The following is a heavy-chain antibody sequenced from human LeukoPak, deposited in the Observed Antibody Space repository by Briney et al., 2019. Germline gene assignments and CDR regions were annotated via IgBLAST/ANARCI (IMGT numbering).Heavy chain of an antibody. Sequence: GGSLRLSCAASGFTFSNYAMSWVRQAPGKGRRWVSSISGSGDSTFYADSVKGRFTISRDNSKNTLYLQMNSLRPEDTAIHYCAKGAGGSFYDYWGQGTLVTVSS. CDR3: AKGAGGSFYDY. J-gene: IGHJ4*02. V-gene: IGHV3-23*01. D-gene: IGHD1-26*01. CDR1: GFTFSNYA. CDR2: ISGSGDST.